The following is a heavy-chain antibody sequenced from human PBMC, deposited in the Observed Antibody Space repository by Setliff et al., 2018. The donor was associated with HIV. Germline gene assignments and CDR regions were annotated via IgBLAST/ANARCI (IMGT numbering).Heavy chain of an antibody. CDR2: LSAESTFI. CDR1: GFTFSAYT. V-gene: IGHV3-21*04. D-gene: IGHD2-15*01. Sequence: GGSLRLSCVASGFTFSAYTMNWVRQAPGKGLEWVASLSAESTFIYYADSMKGRFTISRDNARNSLYLQMNSLRVEDTALYYCAKGSPGQIYVVAQDYWGQGTLVTVSS. CDR3: AKGSPGQIYVVAQDY. J-gene: IGHJ4*02.